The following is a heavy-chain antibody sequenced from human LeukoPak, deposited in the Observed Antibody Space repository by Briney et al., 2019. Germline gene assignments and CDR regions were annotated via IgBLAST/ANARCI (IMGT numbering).Heavy chain of an antibody. J-gene: IGHJ4*02. V-gene: IGHV3-66*01. D-gene: IGHD3-10*01. CDR2: IHRGGNT. Sequence: GGSLRLSCAASGFTVSGNYTSWVRQAPGKGLEWLSVIHRGGNTYYADSVKGRFTISRDSSKNTVFLQMDSLRAEDTAVYYCARDPGYGLGVDYGDYWGQGTLVTVSS. CDR1: GFTVSGNY. CDR3: ARDPGYGLGVDYGDY.